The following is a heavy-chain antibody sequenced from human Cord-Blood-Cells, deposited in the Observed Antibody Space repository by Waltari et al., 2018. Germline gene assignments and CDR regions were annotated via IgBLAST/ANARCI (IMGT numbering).Heavy chain of an antibody. V-gene: IGHV4-59*08. D-gene: IGHD2-2*01. CDR3: ARQVRYCSSTSCNDAFDI. CDR1: GGSISSYY. J-gene: IGHJ3*02. CDR2: IYYSGST. Sequence: QVQLQESGTGLVKPSETLSLTCTGSGGSISSYYWSWLRQPPRKGLEWIGYIYYSGSTNYHPSLKSRITISVDTSKNQFSLKLSSVTAADTAVYYCARQVRYCSSTSCNDAFDIWGQGTMVTVSS.